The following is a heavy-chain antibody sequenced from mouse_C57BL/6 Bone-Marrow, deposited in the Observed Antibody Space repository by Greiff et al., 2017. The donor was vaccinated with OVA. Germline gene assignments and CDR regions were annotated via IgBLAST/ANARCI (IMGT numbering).Heavy chain of an antibody. CDR2: IFPGSGST. D-gene: IGHD2-5*01. CDR3: ARRVDSNYGFDY. CDR1: GYTFTDYY. V-gene: IGHV1-75*01. J-gene: IGHJ2*01. Sequence: VKLMESGPELVKPGASVKISCKASGYTFTDYYINWVKQRPGQGLEWIGWIFPGSGSTYYNEKFKGKATLTVDKSSSTAYMLLSSLTSEDSAVYFCARRVDSNYGFDYWGQGTTLTVSS.